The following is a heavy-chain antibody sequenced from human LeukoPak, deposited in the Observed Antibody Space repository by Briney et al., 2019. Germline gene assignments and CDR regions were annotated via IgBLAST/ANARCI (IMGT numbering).Heavy chain of an antibody. J-gene: IGHJ6*01. CDR2: ISGSGDNT. Sequence: SGGSLRLSCAASGFTFSGFAISWVRRTPGKWLEWVSGISGSGDNTLYADSVKGRFTISRDNSKNTLYLEMNSLRAEDTAIYYCAKMKGHPLPKYYMDVWGQGTTVTVSS. CDR3: AKMKGHPLPKYYMDV. CDR1: GFTFSGFA. V-gene: IGHV3-23*01. D-gene: IGHD1-26*01.